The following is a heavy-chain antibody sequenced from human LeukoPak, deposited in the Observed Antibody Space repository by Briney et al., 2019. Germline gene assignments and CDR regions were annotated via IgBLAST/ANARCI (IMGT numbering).Heavy chain of an antibody. CDR3: ARHQAAGFYWYFDL. Sequence: SETLSLTCTVSGGSLSSYFWSWIRQPPGKGLEWIGYIYYSGSTNYNPSLKSRVTISVDTSKNQFSLKLSSVTAADTAVYYCARHQAAGFYWYFDLWGRGTLVTVSS. CDR1: GGSLSSYF. CDR2: IYYSGST. V-gene: IGHV4-59*08. J-gene: IGHJ2*01. D-gene: IGHD6-13*01.